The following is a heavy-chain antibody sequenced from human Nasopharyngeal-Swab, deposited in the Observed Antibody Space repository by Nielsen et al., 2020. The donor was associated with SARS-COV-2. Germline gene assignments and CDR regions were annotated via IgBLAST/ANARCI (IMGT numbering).Heavy chain of an antibody. D-gene: IGHD6-13*01. J-gene: IGHJ5*02. V-gene: IGHV1-69*13. CDR3: ARDGWGGYSSSWYHWFDP. CDR2: IIPIFGTA. Sequence: SVKVSCKASGGTFSSYAISWVRQAPGQGLEWMGGIIPIFGTANYAQKFQGRVTITADESTSTAYMELSSLRSEDTAVYYCARDGWGGYSSSWYHWFDPWGQSTLVTVSS. CDR1: GGTFSSYA.